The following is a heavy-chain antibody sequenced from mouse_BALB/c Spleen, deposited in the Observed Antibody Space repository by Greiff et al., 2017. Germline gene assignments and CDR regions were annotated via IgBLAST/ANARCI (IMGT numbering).Heavy chain of an antibody. Sequence: DVKLVESGGGLVKPGGSLKLSCPASGLIFSSYALSWVRQTPERRLEWVATISSGGSYTYYQDSVKGRFTISRENAKNTLYLQMSSLRSEDTAMYYCARLSYDGYFDDWGQGTTLTVSS. V-gene: IGHV5-9-3*01. J-gene: IGHJ2*01. D-gene: IGHD2-3*01. CDR2: ISSGGSYT. CDR3: ARLSYDGYFDD. CDR1: GLIFSSYA.